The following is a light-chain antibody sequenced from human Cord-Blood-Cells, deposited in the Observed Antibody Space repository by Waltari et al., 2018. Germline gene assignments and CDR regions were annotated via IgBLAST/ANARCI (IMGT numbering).Light chain of an antibody. Sequence: QYALTQPASVSGSPGQSITISCTGTSSDVGGYNYVSWYQQHPGKAPKLMIYDVSNRPSGVSNRFAGSKSGNTASRTISGLQAEDEADYYCSSYTSSSTLVFGGGTKLTVL. CDR1: SSDVGGYNY. V-gene: IGLV2-14*03. CDR2: DVS. CDR3: SSYTSSSTLV. J-gene: IGLJ3*02.